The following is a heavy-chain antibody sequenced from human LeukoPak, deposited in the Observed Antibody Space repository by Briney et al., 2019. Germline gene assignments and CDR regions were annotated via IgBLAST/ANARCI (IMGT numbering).Heavy chain of an antibody. D-gene: IGHD1-1*01. CDR2: IWYDGSNK. CDR3: AREYHRRDGYTARGSEHYWYFDL. CDR1: GFTFSSYG. Sequence: GGSLRLSCAASGFTFSSYGMHWVRQAPGKGLEWVAVIWYDGSNKYYADSVKGRFTISRDNSKNMLYLQMNSLRAEDTAVYYCAREYHRRDGYTARGSEHYWYFDLWGRGTLVTVSS. J-gene: IGHJ2*01. V-gene: IGHV3-33*01.